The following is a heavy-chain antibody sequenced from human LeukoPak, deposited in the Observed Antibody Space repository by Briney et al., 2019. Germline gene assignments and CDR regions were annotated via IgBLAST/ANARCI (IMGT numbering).Heavy chain of an antibody. CDR2: ISSSSSTI. V-gene: IGHV3-48*01. CDR3: ARDVWAGFDY. J-gene: IGHJ4*02. D-gene: IGHD6-19*01. CDR1: GFTFSTYN. Sequence: GSLRLSCAASGFTFSTYNLNWVRQAPGKGLEWFSYISSSSSTIYYADSVKGRFTISRDNAKNSLYLQMNSLRAEDTAVYYCARDVWAGFDYWGQGSLVTVSS.